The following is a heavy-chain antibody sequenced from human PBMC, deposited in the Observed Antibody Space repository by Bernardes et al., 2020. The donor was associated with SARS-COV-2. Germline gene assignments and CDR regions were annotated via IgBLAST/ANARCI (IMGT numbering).Heavy chain of an antibody. V-gene: IGHV3-9*01. CDR1: GFTFDDYA. Sequence: GGSLRLSCAASGFTFDDYAMHWVRQAPGKGLEWVSGISWNSGSIGYADSVKGRFTISRDNAKNSLYLQMNSLRAEDTALYYCAKDSAEDVGSFDPWGQGTLVTVSS. D-gene: IGHD2-15*01. CDR3: AKDSAEDVGSFDP. CDR2: ISWNSGSI. J-gene: IGHJ5*02.